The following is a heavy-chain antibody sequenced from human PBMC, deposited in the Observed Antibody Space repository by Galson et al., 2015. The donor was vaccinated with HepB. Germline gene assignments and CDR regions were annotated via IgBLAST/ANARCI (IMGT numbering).Heavy chain of an antibody. CDR3: ARRGYYYYFDY. Sequence: SLRLSCAASGFTFSSYAMHWVRQAPGKGLEYVSAISSNGGSTYYADSVRGRFTISRDNAKNSLYLQMNSLRAEDTAVYYCARRGYYYYFDYWGQGTLVTVSS. J-gene: IGHJ4*02. CDR2: ISSNGGST. CDR1: GFTFSSYA. D-gene: IGHD3-22*01. V-gene: IGHV3-64*04.